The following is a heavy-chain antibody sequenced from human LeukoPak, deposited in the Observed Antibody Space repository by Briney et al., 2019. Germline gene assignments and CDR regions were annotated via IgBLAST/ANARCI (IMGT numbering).Heavy chain of an antibody. CDR2: ISGSGGST. J-gene: IGHJ4*02. V-gene: IGHV3-23*01. Sequence: GGSLRLSCAASGFTFSSYAMSWVRQAPGKGLEWVSAISGSGGSTYYADSVKGRFTISRDNSKNTLYLQMNSLRAEDTAVYYRAKDPVWELDVGGVDYWGQGTLVTVSS. CDR3: AKDPVWELDVGGVDY. D-gene: IGHD1-26*01. CDR1: GFTFSSYA.